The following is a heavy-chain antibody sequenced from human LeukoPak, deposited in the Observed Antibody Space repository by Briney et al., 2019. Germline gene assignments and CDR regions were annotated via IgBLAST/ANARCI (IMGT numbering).Heavy chain of an antibody. D-gene: IGHD3-3*01. V-gene: IGHV3-7*03. CDR3: ARPPTISRVRFLGRRPREVYYYYMDV. CDR1: RFTLGNSW. Sequence: PGGALRLSCAASRFTLGNSWMTWVRPAPGKGVEGVANINQYGKEKYNVDSLEGRFTLSRENAQNSLYLQNNSLRAQDTDGYYCARPPTISRVRFLGRRPREVYYYYMDVWGKGTTVTVSS. CDR2: INQYGKEK. J-gene: IGHJ6*03.